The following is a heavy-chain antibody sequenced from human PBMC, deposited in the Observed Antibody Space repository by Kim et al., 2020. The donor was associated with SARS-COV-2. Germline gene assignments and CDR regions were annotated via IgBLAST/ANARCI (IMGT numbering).Heavy chain of an antibody. D-gene: IGHD2-8*02. V-gene: IGHV4-30-4*01. CDR2: IYYSGST. J-gene: IGHJ4*02. CDR1: GGSISSGGYY. CDR3: ARDSLSLGTGY. Sequence: SETLSLTCTVSGGSISSGGYYWSWIRQPPGKGLEWIGYIYYSGSTYYNPSLKSRVTISVDTSKNQFSLKLSSVTAADTAVYYCARDSLSLGTGYWGQGTLVTVSS.